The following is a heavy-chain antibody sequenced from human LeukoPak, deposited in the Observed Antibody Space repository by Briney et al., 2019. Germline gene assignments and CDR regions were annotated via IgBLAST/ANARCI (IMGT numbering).Heavy chain of an antibody. Sequence: GGSLRLXCAASGFTFSSYAMSWVRQAPGKELEWVSAISGSGGSTYYADSVKGRFTISRDNSKNTLYLQMNSLRAEDTAVYYCATYWFDHPFDYWGQGTLVTVSS. J-gene: IGHJ4*02. CDR2: ISGSGGST. CDR1: GFTFSSYA. D-gene: IGHD3-10*01. V-gene: IGHV3-23*01. CDR3: ATYWFDHPFDY.